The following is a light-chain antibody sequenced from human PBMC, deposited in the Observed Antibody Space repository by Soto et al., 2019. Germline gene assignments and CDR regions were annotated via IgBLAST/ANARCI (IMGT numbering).Light chain of an antibody. V-gene: IGKV1-5*03. Sequence: DIQMTQSPSTLSASVGDTITITCRASQNINTWLAWYQQKPGKAPKLLIYKASTLQTGVPSRFSGSGSATEFTLTISSLQPDDFATYYCQQYHSYPMTFGGETKVEIK. J-gene: IGKJ4*01. CDR3: QQYHSYPMT. CDR1: QNINTW. CDR2: KAS.